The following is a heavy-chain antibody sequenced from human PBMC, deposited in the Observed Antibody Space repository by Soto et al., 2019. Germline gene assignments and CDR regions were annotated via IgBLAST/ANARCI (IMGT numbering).Heavy chain of an antibody. CDR3: AVAAVREIMAQESSGMAV. Sequence: QVQLVQSGAEVKKPGSSVKVSCKTSGVTHAISWVRQAPGQGLEWMGDIVPMSGTAYYAQKFQGRVTITADKSATTAYMELSSLRSDDTAVYYCAVAAVREIMAQESSGMAVWGQGTTVIVSS. V-gene: IGHV1-69*06. CDR2: IVPMSGTA. J-gene: IGHJ6*02. CDR1: GVTHA. D-gene: IGHD3-10*01.